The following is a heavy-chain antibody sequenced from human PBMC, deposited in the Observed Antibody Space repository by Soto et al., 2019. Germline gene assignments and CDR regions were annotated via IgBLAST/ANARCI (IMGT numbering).Heavy chain of an antibody. J-gene: IGHJ5*02. CDR2: INAGNGNT. D-gene: IGHD6-19*01. CDR3: ARGGGWYVWFDP. Sequence: QVQLVQSGAEEKKPGASVKVSCKASGYTFTSYAMHWVRQAPGQRLEWMGWINAGNGNTKYSQKFQGRVTITRDTSASTAYMELSSLRSEDTAVYYCARGGGWYVWFDPWGQGTLDTVSS. V-gene: IGHV1-3*05. CDR1: GYTFTSYA.